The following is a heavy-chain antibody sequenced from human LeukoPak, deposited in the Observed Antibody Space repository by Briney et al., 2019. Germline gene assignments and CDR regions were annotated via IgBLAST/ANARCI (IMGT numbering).Heavy chain of an antibody. Sequence: SETLSLTCTVYGGSFSGYYWSWIRQPPGKGLEWIGEINHSGSTNYNPSLKSRVTISVDTSKNQFSLKLSSVTAADTAVYYCARHPYSSSWYGWYFDLWGRGTLVTVSS. J-gene: IGHJ2*01. V-gene: IGHV4-34*01. D-gene: IGHD6-13*01. CDR3: ARHPYSSSWYGWYFDL. CDR2: INHSGST. CDR1: GGSFSGYY.